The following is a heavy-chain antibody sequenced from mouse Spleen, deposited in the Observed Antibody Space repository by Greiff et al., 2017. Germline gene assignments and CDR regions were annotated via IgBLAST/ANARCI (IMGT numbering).Heavy chain of an antibody. CDR1: GYTFTDYE. CDR3: TRSDFITTVLFDY. D-gene: IGHD1-2*01. CDR2: IDPETGGT. Sequence: VQLQQSGAELVRPGASVTLSCKASGYTFTDYEMHWVKQTPVHGLEWIGAIDPETGGTAYNQKFKGKATLTADKSSSTAYMELRSLTSEDSAVYYYTRSDFITTVLFDYWGQGTTLTVSS. J-gene: IGHJ2*01. V-gene: IGHV1-15*01.